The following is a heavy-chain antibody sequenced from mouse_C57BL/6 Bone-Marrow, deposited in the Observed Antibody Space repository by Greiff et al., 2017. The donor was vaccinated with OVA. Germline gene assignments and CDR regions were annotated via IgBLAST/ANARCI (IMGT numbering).Heavy chain of an antibody. CDR2: IDPSDSET. Sequence: QVQLQQPGAELVRPGSSVKLSCKASGYTFTSYWMHWVKQRPIQGLEWIGNIDPSDSETHYNQKFKDKATLTVDKSSSKAYMQLSSLTSEYVAVYYCARGGLYNGTAMDYWGQGTSVTFSS. CDR3: ARGGLYNGTAMDY. D-gene: IGHD6-2*01. CDR1: GYTFTSYW. V-gene: IGHV1-52*01. J-gene: IGHJ4*01.